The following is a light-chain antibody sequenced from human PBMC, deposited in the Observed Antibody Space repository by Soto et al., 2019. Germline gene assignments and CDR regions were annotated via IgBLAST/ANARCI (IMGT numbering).Light chain of an antibody. Sequence: ILITHSPSSLSASVGDRITITCRASQSISSYLNWYQQKPGKAPKLLIYAASSLQSGVPSRFSGSGSGTDFTLTISSLQPEDFATYYCQQSYSTPITFGQGTRLEIK. V-gene: IGKV1-39*01. CDR3: QQSYSTPIT. J-gene: IGKJ5*01. CDR2: AAS. CDR1: QSISSY.